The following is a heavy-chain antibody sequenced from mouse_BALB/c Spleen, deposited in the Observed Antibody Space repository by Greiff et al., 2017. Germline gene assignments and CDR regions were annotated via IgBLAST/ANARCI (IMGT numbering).Heavy chain of an antibody. J-gene: IGHJ3*01. CDR2: ISDGGSYT. Sequence: DVKFVESGGGLVKPGGSLKLSCAASGFTFSDYYMYWVRQTPEKRLEWVATISDGGSYTYYPDSVKGRFTISRDNAKNNLYLQMSSLKSEDTAMYYCAREGGNYVAYWGQGTLVTVSA. D-gene: IGHD2-1*01. CDR3: AREGGNYVAY. CDR1: GFTFSDYY. V-gene: IGHV5-4*02.